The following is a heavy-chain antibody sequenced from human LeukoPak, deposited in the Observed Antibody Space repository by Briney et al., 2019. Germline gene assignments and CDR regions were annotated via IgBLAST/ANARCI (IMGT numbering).Heavy chain of an antibody. Sequence: GDSLKISCKGSGNNFACYRIGWVRQVSGKGLEWMGIIYPTDSNTKYSPSFQGRVTISIDKYINTAYLQWSSLKASDTAMYYCARQGHSTGWSFDSWGQGTQVTVSS. V-gene: IGHV5-51*01. CDR1: GNNFACYR. J-gene: IGHJ4*02. D-gene: IGHD6-19*01. CDR3: ARQGHSTGWSFDS. CDR2: IYPTDSNT.